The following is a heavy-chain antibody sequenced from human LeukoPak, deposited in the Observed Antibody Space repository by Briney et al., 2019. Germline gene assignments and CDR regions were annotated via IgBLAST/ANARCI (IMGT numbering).Heavy chain of an antibody. CDR3: ARSWGRVPAAISPYYYYMDV. CDR2: MNPNSGNT. J-gene: IGHJ6*03. Sequence: ASVKVSCKASGYTFTSYDINWVRQATGRGLEWMGWMNPNSGNTGYAQKFQGRVTITRNTSISTAYMELSSLRSEDTAVYYCARSWGRVPAAISPYYYYMDVWGKGTTVTVSS. V-gene: IGHV1-8*03. CDR1: GYTFTSYD. D-gene: IGHD2-2*02.